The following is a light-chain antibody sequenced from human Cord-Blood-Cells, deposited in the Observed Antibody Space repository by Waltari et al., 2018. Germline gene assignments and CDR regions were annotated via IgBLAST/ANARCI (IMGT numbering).Light chain of an antibody. CDR2: DVS. CDR3: SSYTSSSTRV. V-gene: IGLV2-14*03. Sequence: SALTQPASVSGSPGQSITLSCPGTSSDVGGYNYVSWYQQHPGKAPKLMIYDVSNRPSGVSNRFSGSKSGNTASLTISGLQAEDEADYYCSSYTSSSTRVFGGGTKLTVL. J-gene: IGLJ3*02. CDR1: SSDVGGYNY.